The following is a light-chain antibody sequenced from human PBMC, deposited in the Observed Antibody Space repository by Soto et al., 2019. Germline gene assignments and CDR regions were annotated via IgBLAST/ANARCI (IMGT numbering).Light chain of an antibody. J-gene: IGLJ1*01. Sequence: QSALTQPASVSGSPGQSITISCTGTSSDVGGYNYVSWYQQHPGKAPKVMIYEVSNRPSGVSNRFSGSKSGNTASLTISGLQAEDEAYYCCSAYTSSSTLVFGTGTKLTVL. CDR1: SSDVGGYNY. CDR2: EVS. V-gene: IGLV2-14*01. CDR3: SAYTSSSTLV.